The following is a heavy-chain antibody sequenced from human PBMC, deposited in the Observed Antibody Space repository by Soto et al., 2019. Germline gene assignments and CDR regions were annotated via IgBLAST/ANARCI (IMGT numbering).Heavy chain of an antibody. J-gene: IGHJ6*04. Sequence: GGSLRLSCAASGFSFSTNGMNWLRQDAGKGLVWVSCINGDGSSVNYADFVAGRFTISRDNAKNTLYLQMNSLRVEDRATYDCARAGSGRNDLDVWGKGTTVTVSS. CDR2: INGDGSSV. V-gene: IGHV3-74*01. CDR3: ARAGSGRNDLDV. D-gene: IGHD3-10*01. CDR1: GFSFSTNG.